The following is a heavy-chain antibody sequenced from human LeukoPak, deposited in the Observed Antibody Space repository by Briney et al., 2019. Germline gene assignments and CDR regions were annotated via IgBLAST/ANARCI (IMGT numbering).Heavy chain of an antibody. CDR1: GFTFSSYA. V-gene: IGHV3-23*01. CDR2: ISGSGGGT. Sequence: GGSLRLSCAASGFTFSSYAMSLVRQAPGKGLEWVSAISGSGGGTYYADSVKGRFTISRDNSKNTLYLQMNSLRAEDTAVYYCAKVNMIVVVRAHAFDIWGQGTMVTVSS. CDR3: AKVNMIVVVRAHAFDI. D-gene: IGHD3-22*01. J-gene: IGHJ3*02.